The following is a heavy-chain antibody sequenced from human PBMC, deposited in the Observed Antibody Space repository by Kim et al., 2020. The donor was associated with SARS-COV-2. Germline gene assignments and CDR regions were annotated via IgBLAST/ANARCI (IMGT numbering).Heavy chain of an antibody. Sequence: GGSLRLSCAASGFTFSSYWMSWVRQAPGKGLEWVANIKQDGSEKYYVDSVKGRFTISRDNAKNSLYLQMNSLRAEDTAVYYCARDAYYYDSSGYYGTYYFDYWGQGTLVTVSS. V-gene: IGHV3-7*01. CDR1: GFTFSSYW. CDR3: ARDAYYYDSSGYYGTYYFDY. D-gene: IGHD3-22*01. J-gene: IGHJ4*02. CDR2: IKQDGSEK.